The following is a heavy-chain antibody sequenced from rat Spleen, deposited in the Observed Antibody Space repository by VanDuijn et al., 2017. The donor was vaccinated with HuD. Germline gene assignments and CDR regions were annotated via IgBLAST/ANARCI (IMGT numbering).Heavy chain of an antibody. J-gene: IGHJ1*01. CDR3: ARHGPGSWYFDL. Sequence: EVQLVESGGGLVQPGRSLKLSCAASGFTFSNYDMAWVRQAPTKGLEWVASISPSGGSTYYRDSVKGRFTVSRDNAKSTLYLQMDSLRSEDTATYYCARHGPGSWYFDLWGPGTMVTVSS. D-gene: IGHD5-1*01. V-gene: IGHV5-25*01. CDR2: ISPSGGST. CDR1: GFTFSNYD.